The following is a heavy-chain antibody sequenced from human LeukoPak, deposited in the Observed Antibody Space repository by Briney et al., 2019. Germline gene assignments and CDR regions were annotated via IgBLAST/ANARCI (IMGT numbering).Heavy chain of an antibody. Sequence: SETLSLTCTVSGGSISSYYWSWLRQPPGKGLEWIGYIYYSGSTNYNPSLKSRVTISVDTSKNQFSLKLSSVTAADTAVYYCAGAAGPLAAPDFWGQGTPVTVSS. CDR3: AGAAGPLAAPDF. J-gene: IGHJ4*02. V-gene: IGHV4-59*01. CDR1: GGSISSYY. D-gene: IGHD6-13*01. CDR2: IYYSGST.